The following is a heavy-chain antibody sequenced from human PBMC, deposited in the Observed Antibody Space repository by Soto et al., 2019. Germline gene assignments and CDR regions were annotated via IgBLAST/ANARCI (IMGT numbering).Heavy chain of an antibody. D-gene: IGHD5-18*01. J-gene: IGHJ4*01. CDR1: GGSINSDGYY. Sequence: QVHLQESGPGLVKPSQTLSLTCTVSGGSINSDGYYWSWIRQHPEKGLEWIGYINYRGTTYYNPSLESRLTISVDTSENQFSLQLTSAIAADTALYYCARESYSFGRAFDIWGHGTLVTVSS. V-gene: IGHV4-31*03. CDR3: ARESYSFGRAFDI. CDR2: INYRGTT.